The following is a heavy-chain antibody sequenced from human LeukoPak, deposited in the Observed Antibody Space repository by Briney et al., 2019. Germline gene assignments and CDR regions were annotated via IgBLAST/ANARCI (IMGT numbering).Heavy chain of an antibody. Sequence: GGSLRLSCAAAGFTFSSYEMNWVRQAPGKGLEWVSSISSSGSTIYYADSVKGRFTISRDNAKNSLYLQMNSLRAEDTAVYYCASLWVGTCDYWGQGTLVTVSS. CDR2: ISSSGSTI. CDR1: GFTFSSYE. V-gene: IGHV3-48*03. J-gene: IGHJ4*02. D-gene: IGHD3-10*01. CDR3: ASLWVGTCDY.